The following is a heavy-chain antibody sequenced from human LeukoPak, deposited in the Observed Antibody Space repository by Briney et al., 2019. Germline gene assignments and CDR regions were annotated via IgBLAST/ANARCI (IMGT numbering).Heavy chain of an antibody. CDR3: AKLSEVLRYFDWLSPFDP. V-gene: IGHV1-69*13. CDR1: GGTFSSYA. J-gene: IGHJ5*02. Sequence: SVKVSCKASGGTFSSYAISWVRQAPGQGLEWMGGIIPIFGTANYAQKFQGRVTITADESTSTAYMELSSLRPEDTSVYYCAKLSEVLRYFDWLSPFDPWGQGTLVTVSS. CDR2: IIPIFGTA. D-gene: IGHD3-9*01.